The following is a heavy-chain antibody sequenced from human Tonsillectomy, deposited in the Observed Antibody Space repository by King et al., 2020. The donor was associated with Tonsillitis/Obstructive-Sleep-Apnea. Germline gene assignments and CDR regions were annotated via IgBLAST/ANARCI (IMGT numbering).Heavy chain of an antibody. CDR1: GGSLSSSSYY. CDR3: AGPSHDYGDWY. CDR2: IYYSGGT. J-gene: IGHJ4*02. D-gene: IGHD4-17*01. Sequence: QLQESGPGLVKPSETLSLTCTVSGGSLSSSSYYCGWIRQPPGKVQEWIGRIYYSGGTYYNPSLKSRVTISVDTSKNQFSLKLSSVTAADTAVYYCAGPSHDYGDWYWGQGTLVTVSS. V-gene: IGHV4-39*01.